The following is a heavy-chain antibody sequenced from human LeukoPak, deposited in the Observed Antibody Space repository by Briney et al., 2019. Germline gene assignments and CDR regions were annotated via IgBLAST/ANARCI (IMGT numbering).Heavy chain of an antibody. Sequence: KSSETLSLTCTVSGYSISSGYYWGWIRQPPGKGLEWIGSIYHSGSTYYNPSLKSRVTISLDTSKNQISLRLSSVTAADTAVYFCARGPSGCSGGSCYYESWGQGTLVTISS. D-gene: IGHD2-15*01. V-gene: IGHV4-38-2*02. J-gene: IGHJ5*02. CDR1: GYSISSGYY. CDR3: ARGPSGCSGGSCYYES. CDR2: IYHSGST.